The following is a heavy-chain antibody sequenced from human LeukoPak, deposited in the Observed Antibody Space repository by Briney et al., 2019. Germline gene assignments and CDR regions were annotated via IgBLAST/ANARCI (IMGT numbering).Heavy chain of an antibody. Sequence: PGGSLRLSCAASGFIFSGSAMHWVRQASGKGLEWVGRIRSKANSYATAYGASVKGSFTFSRDELKNTAYLQMNSLKTEDTAVYYCTRRSGDDSGGYYGHWGQGTLVTVSS. D-gene: IGHD3-22*01. J-gene: IGHJ4*02. V-gene: IGHV3-73*01. CDR1: GFIFSGSA. CDR2: IRSKANSYAT. CDR3: TRRSGDDSGGYYGH.